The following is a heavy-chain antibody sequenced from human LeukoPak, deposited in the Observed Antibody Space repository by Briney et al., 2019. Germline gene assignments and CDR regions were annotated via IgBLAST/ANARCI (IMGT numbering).Heavy chain of an antibody. Sequence: GSLRLSCAASGFSFRSYGMHWVRQAPGQGLEWVAFIRNDGSDKYYADSVRGRFTISRDNSKNSLHVQMNSLRVEDTGVYYCAKDLEAGTSGYSLDYWGQGTLVSVSS. CDR1: GFSFRSYG. D-gene: IGHD3-22*01. CDR3: AKDLEAGTSGYSLDY. CDR2: IRNDGSDK. V-gene: IGHV3-30*02. J-gene: IGHJ4*02.